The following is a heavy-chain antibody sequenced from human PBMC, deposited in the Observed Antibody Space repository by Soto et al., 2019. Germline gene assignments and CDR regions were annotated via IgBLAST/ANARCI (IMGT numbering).Heavy chain of an antibody. CDR3: ARGVGRSSWTSFDS. J-gene: IGHJ4*02. D-gene: IGHD6-13*01. CDR2: IYISENT. V-gene: IGHV4-4*07. CDR1: GGSISRDY. Sequence: PSETLSLTCTASGGSISRDYWSWIRQPAGKGLEWIGRIYISENTHYNPSLRSRVSMSLDTSKNQLSLNLSSVTAADTAVYYCARGVGRSSWTSFDSWGQGTLVTVSS.